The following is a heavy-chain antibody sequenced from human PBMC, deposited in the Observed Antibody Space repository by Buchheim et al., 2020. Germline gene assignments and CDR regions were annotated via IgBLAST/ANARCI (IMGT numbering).Heavy chain of an antibody. CDR2: IIPNSGGT. Sequence: QVQLVQSGAEVKKPGSSVKVSCKASGGTFSSYAISWVRQAPGQGLEWMGGIIPNSGGTNYAQKFQGRVTMTRDTSISTAYMELSRLRSDDTAVYYCARDLRAYCGGDCYPYGMDVWGQGTT. J-gene: IGHJ6*02. D-gene: IGHD2-21*02. CDR3: ARDLRAYCGGDCYPYGMDV. V-gene: IGHV1-2*02. CDR1: GGTFSSYA.